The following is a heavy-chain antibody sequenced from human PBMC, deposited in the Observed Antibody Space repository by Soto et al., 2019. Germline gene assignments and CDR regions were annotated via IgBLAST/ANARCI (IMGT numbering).Heavy chain of an antibody. CDR3: VKDVTFRAATVQIDY. CDR1: GFTFSSYG. CDR2: ISYDGSNK. J-gene: IGHJ4*02. Sequence: GGSLRLSCAASGFTFSSYGMHWVRQAPGKGLEWVAVISYDGSNKYYADSVKGRFTISRDNSKNTLYLQMNSLRAEDTAVYYCVKDVTFRAATVQIDYWGQGTLVTVS. D-gene: IGHD2-15*01. V-gene: IGHV3-30*18.